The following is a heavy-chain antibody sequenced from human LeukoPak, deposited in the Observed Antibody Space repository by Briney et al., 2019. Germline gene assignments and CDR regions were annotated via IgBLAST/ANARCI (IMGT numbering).Heavy chain of an antibody. CDR1: GFSLSTSGVG. CDR3: AHSSRIAVAGKGGDYFDY. CDR2: IYWNDDK. Sequence: SGPTLVNPTQTLTLTCTFSGFSLSTSGVGVGWIRQPPGKALEWLALIYWNDDKRYSPSLKSRPTITKDTSKNQVVLTMTNMDPVDTATYYCAHSSRIAVAGKGGDYFDYWGQGTLVTVSS. J-gene: IGHJ4*02. D-gene: IGHD6-19*01. V-gene: IGHV2-5*01.